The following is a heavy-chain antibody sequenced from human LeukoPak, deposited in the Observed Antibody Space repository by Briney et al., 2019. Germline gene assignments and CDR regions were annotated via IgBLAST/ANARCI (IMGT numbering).Heavy chain of an antibody. J-gene: IGHJ4*02. Sequence: GGSLRLSCAASGVTFSSYAMSWVRQAPGKGLEWVSGISGGGGNTYYAGSVKGRFTISRDNSKNTLYLQMNSLRVEDTALYYCAKDWSFDYWGQGTLVTVSS. CDR2: ISGGGGNT. CDR1: GVTFSSYA. CDR3: AKDWSFDY. V-gene: IGHV3-23*01.